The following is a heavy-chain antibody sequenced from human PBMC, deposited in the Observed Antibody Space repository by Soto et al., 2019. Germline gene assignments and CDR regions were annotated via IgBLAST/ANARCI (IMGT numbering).Heavy chain of an antibody. Sequence: TLSLTCTVSGGSISSGGYYWSWIRQHPGKGLEWIGYIYYSGSTYYNPPLKSRVTISVDTSKNQFSLKLSSVTAADTAVYYCARLSGWSPQDYWGKGTLVTVSS. V-gene: IGHV4-31*03. CDR2: IYYSGST. D-gene: IGHD6-19*01. J-gene: IGHJ4*02. CDR1: GGSISSGGYY. CDR3: ARLSGWSPQDY.